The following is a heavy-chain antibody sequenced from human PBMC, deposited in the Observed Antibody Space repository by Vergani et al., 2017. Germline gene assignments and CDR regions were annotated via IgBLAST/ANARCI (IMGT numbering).Heavy chain of an antibody. CDR1: GGTFSSYA. D-gene: IGHD6-13*01. CDR3: ARNPNSSWYSTHWYYYYYMDV. Sequence: QVQLVQSGAEVKKPGSSVKVSCKASGGTFSSYAISWVRQAPGQGLEWMGGIITIFGTANYAQKFQGRVTITADESTRTAYMELSSLRSEDTAVYYCARNPNSSWYSTHWYYYYYMDVWGKGTTVTVSS. V-gene: IGHV1-69*01. CDR2: IITIFGTA. J-gene: IGHJ6*03.